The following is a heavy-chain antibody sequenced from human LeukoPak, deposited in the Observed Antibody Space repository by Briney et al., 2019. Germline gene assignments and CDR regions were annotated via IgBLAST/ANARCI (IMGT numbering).Heavy chain of an antibody. D-gene: IGHD4-11*01. Sequence: PSETLSLTCTVSGGSISSYYWSWIRQPPGKGLEWIGYIYYSGSTNYNPFLKSRVTISVDTSKNQFSLKLSSVTAADTAVYYCARPTTVTGLDYWGQGTLVTVSS. V-gene: IGHV4-59*08. CDR3: ARPTTVTGLDY. J-gene: IGHJ4*02. CDR2: IYYSGST. CDR1: GGSISSYY.